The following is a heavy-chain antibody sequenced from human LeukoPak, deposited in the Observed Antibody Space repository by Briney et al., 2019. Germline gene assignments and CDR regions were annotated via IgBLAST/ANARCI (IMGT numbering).Heavy chain of an antibody. Sequence: GGSLRLSCAASGFTFSSAWMSWVRQSPGKGLEWVGCIKSKTDGGTTDYAAPVKGRFTISRDDSKNTLYLQMNSLKTEDTAVYYCQVVRGVPRSWGQGTLVTVSS. D-gene: IGHD3-10*01. CDR2: IKSKTDGGTT. J-gene: IGHJ4*02. CDR3: QVVRGVPRS. CDR1: GFTFSSAW. V-gene: IGHV3-15*01.